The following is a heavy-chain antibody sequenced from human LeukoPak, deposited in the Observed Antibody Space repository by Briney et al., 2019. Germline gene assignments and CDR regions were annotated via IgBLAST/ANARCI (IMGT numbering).Heavy chain of an antibody. V-gene: IGHV4-61*02. CDR3: AREGTIFGVVIIDFWYFDL. J-gene: IGHJ2*01. CDR1: GGSISSGSYY. Sequence: SQTLSLTCPVAGGSISSGSYYWSWIRQPAGKGLEWIGRIYTSGSTNYNPSLKSRVTISVDTSKNQFSLKLSSVTAADTAVYYCAREGTIFGVVIIDFWYFDLWGRGTLVTVSS. D-gene: IGHD3-3*01. CDR2: IYTSGST.